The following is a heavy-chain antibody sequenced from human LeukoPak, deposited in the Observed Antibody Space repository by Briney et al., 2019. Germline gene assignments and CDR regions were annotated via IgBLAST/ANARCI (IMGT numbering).Heavy chain of an antibody. CDR1: GYTFTGYY. D-gene: IGHD4-17*01. V-gene: IGHV1-2*06. J-gene: IGHJ4*02. Sequence: ASVKVSCKASGYTFTGYYMHWVRQAPGQGLEWMGRINPNNGATNYAQKPQGRVTITGDTSISTVYMELSSLRSEDTAVYYCARGYRSLDYGAEGHFDYWGQGTLVTVSS. CDR3: ARGYRSLDYGAEGHFDY. CDR2: INPNNGAT.